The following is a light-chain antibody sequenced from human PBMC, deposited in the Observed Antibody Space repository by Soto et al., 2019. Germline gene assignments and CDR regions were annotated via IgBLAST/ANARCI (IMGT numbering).Light chain of an antibody. CDR2: AAS. CDR1: QGISNY. V-gene: IGKV1-27*01. Sequence: DIQMTQSPSSLFASVGDRVTITCRASQGISNYLAWYQQKPGKVPKLLIYAASTLQSGVPSRFSGSGSGTDFTLTISRLQPEDVATYYCQKYNSAPPFTFGPGTKVDIK. J-gene: IGKJ3*01. CDR3: QKYNSAPPFT.